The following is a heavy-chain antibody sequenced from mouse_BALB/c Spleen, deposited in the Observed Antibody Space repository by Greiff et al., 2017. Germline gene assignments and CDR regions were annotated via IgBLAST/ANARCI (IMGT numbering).Heavy chain of an antibody. J-gene: IGHJ3*01. CDR3: ARDIGGGLRRRGWFAY. CDR1: GFSLTGYG. V-gene: IGHV2-6-7*01. CDR2: IWGDGST. D-gene: IGHD2-2*01. Sequence: QVHVKQSGPGLVAPSQSLSITCTVSGFSLTGYGVNWVRQPPGKGLEWLGMIWGDGSTDYNSALKSRLSISKDNSKSQVFLKMNSLQTDDTARYYCARDIGGGLRRRGWFAYWGQGTLVTVSA.